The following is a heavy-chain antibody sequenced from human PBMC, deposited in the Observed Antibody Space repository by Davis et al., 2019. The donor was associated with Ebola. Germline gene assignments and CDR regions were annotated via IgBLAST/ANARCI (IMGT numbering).Heavy chain of an antibody. CDR2: IYSIGST. CDR1: GFTVGSNY. V-gene: IGHV3-66*01. Sequence: GESLKISCAASGFTVGSNYMNWIRQAPGKGLEWVSVIYSIGSTYYADSVKGRFTISRDNAKNSLYLQVNSLRAEDTAVYYCARDRPGGRYYFDYWGQGNLVTVSS. CDR3: ARDRPGGRYYFDY. J-gene: IGHJ4*02. D-gene: IGHD2-8*02.